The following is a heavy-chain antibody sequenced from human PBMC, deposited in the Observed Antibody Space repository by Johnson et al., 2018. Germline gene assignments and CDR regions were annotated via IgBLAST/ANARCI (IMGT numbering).Heavy chain of an antibody. CDR1: GFTFSSYA. CDR2: TSYDGYNK. Sequence: VQLVESGGGVVQPGRSLRVSCAASGFTFSSYAMHWVRQAPGKGLEWVAATSYDGYNKYCADSVKGRVTISRDNSKNTLFLQMNSLRAEDTAGYYCAKENPQDSGAYYRPHDAFDIWGQGTMVTVSS. J-gene: IGHJ3*02. D-gene: IGHD3-22*01. V-gene: IGHV3-30*18. CDR3: AKENPQDSGAYYRPHDAFDI.